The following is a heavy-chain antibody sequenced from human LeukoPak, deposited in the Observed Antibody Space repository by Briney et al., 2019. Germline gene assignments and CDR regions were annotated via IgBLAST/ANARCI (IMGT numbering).Heavy chain of an antibody. Sequence: PGRSPRLSCAASGFTFSSDGMHWVRQAPGKGLERVAVIWYDGSNKYYADSVKGRFTISRDNSKNTLYLQMNSLRAEDTAVYYCARESMVRGSYYYYYYGMDVWGQGTTVTVSS. D-gene: IGHD3-10*01. V-gene: IGHV3-33*01. J-gene: IGHJ6*02. CDR3: ARESMVRGSYYYYYYGMDV. CDR1: GFTFSSDG. CDR2: IWYDGSNK.